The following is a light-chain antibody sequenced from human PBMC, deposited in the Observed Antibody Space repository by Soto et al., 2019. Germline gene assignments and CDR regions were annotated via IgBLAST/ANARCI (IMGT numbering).Light chain of an antibody. J-gene: IGLJ1*01. CDR1: SSDVGGYNY. V-gene: IGLV2-14*01. Sequence: QSVLTQPASVSASPGQSITISCTGTSSDVGGYNYVSWYQQHPGKAPKLLIYDVSNRPSGVSDRFSGSKSGDTASLTISWLQVEDEADYYCSSYTSSNTFVFGTGTKVTVL. CDR3: SSYTSSNTFV. CDR2: DVS.